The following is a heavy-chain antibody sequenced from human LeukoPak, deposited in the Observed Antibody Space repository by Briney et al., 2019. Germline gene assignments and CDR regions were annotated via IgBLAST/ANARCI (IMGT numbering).Heavy chain of an antibody. D-gene: IGHD2-8*01. CDR2: IYYSGST. J-gene: IGHJ4*02. CDR3: ARESLDCTNGVCYPIDY. CDR1: GGSISSYY. Sequence: PSETLSLTCTVSGGSISSYYWSWIRQPPGKGLEWIGYIYYSGSTNYNPSLKSRVTISVDTSKNQFSLKLSSVTAADTAVYYCARESLDCTNGVCYPIDYWGQGTLVTVSS. V-gene: IGHV4-59*01.